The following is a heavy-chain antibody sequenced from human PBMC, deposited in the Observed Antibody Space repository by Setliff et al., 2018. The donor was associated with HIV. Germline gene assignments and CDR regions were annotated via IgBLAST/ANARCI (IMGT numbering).Heavy chain of an antibody. J-gene: IGHJ1*01. D-gene: IGHD3-16*02. CDR2: IYYSGST. CDR3: AREVIGAGYFHH. V-gene: IGHV4-59*11. CDR1: GGSISSHY. Sequence: PSETLSLTCTVSGGSISSHYWSWIRQPPGKGLEWIGYIYYSGSTNYNPSLKSRVTISVDTSKNQFSLKLSSVTSAETAVYYCAREVIGAGYFHHWGQGTLVTVSS.